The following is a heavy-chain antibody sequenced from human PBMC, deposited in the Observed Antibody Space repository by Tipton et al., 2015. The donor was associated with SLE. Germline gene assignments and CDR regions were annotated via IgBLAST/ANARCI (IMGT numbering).Heavy chain of an antibody. J-gene: IGHJ5*02. D-gene: IGHD3-3*01. V-gene: IGHV4-39*01. CDR3: ARRQDGVGHT. CDR2: IYYSGTT. CDR1: GASISSGSHY. Sequence: TLSLTCTVSGASISSGSHYWDWIRQPPGKGLEWTGTIYYSGTTYYNPSLQSRVTISKDTSKNQFSLKLYSVTAADTAVYYCARRQDGVGHTWGQGTLVTVAS.